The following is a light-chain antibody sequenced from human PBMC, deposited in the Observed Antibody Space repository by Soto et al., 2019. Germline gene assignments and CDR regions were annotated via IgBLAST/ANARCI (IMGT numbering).Light chain of an antibody. Sequence: EIVLTQSPATLSLSPGERATLSCRASQSVSSYLAWYQQKPGQAPRLLIYDASNRATGIPARFSGSGSGTDFTLTISSLEPEDFAVYYRPQRTHWPPSTPFGQRTGWR. J-gene: IGKJ5*01. CDR3: PQRTHWPPSTP. CDR1: QSVSSY. V-gene: IGKV3-11*01. CDR2: DAS.